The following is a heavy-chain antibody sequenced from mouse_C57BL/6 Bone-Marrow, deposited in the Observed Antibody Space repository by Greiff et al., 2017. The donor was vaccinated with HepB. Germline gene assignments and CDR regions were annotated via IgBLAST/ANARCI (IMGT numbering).Heavy chain of an antibody. V-gene: IGHV5-4*01. D-gene: IGHD2-14*01. CDR1: GFTFSSYA. J-gene: IGHJ3*01. CDR3: ASPSYYREAWFAY. Sequence: EVQRVESGGGLVKPGGSLKLSCAASGFTFSSYAMSWVRQTPEKRLEWVATISDGGSYTYYPDNGKGRFTISRDNAKNNLYLQMSHLKSEDTAMYYCASPSYYREAWFAYWGQGTLVTVSA. CDR2: ISDGGSYT.